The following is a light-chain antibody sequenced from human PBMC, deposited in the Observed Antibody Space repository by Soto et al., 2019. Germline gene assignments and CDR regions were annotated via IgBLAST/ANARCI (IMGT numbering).Light chain of an antibody. Sequence: DIQMTQSPSSLSVSVRDRVTITCRASQSIATFLHWYQQKPGNAPKLLIYASFNLQSGVPSRFSGSGSGTDFTLISSSLQPEEFATYYCQQSYNSPYTFGQGNKLEIK. CDR1: QSIATF. CDR3: QQSYNSPYT. J-gene: IGKJ2*01. V-gene: IGKV1-39*01. CDR2: ASF.